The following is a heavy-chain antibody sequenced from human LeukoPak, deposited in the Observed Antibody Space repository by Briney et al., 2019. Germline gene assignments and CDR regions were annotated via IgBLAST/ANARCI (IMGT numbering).Heavy chain of an antibody. CDR1: GFTFSSYG. V-gene: IGHV3-30*18. J-gene: IGHJ4*02. Sequence: PGRSLRLSCAASGFTFSSYGMHWVRQAPGKGLEWVAVISYDGSNKYYADSVKGRFTISRDNSKNTLYLQTNSLRAEDTAVYYCAKDIDTIFSTSTFDYWGQGTLVTVSS. CDR3: AKDIDTIFSTSTFDY. CDR2: ISYDGSNK. D-gene: IGHD3-9*01.